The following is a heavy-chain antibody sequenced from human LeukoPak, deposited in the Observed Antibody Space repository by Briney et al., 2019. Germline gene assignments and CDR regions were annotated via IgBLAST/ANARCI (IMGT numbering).Heavy chain of an antibody. CDR1: GFPFSSYV. D-gene: IGHD6-19*01. V-gene: IGHV3-23*01. CDR2: ISGGRT. J-gene: IGHJ4*02. Sequence: GGPLRLPCGASGFPFSSYVINWVRQAPGRGLEWVTPISGGRTYYADAVKGRSTISGDNSKNTVDLQLNSLRVEDTAIYYCARGIVVANGIRGFQYWCQGILVTVSS. CDR3: ARGIVVANGIRGFQY.